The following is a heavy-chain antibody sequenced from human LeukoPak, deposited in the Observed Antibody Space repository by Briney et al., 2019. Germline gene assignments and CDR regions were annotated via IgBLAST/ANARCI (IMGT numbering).Heavy chain of an antibody. D-gene: IGHD3-3*01. CDR1: GGSFSGYY. V-gene: IGHV4-34*01. Sequence: SETLSLTCAVCGGSFSGYYWSWIRQPPGKGLEWIGEINHSGSTNYNPSLKSRVTMSVDTSKNQFSLKLSSVTAAETAVYYCACRGYNDFWSGYYGDDAFDIWGQGTMVTVSS. CDR3: ACRGYNDFWSGYYGDDAFDI. CDR2: INHSGST. J-gene: IGHJ3*02.